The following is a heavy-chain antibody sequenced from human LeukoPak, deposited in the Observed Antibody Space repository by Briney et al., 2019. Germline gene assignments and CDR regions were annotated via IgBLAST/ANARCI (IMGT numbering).Heavy chain of an antibody. CDR1: GASISSGDYY. V-gene: IGHV4-30-4*01. CDR3: GRGVRTQFFYYGSGGFYPPPRYYFDY. Sequence: PSETLSLTCTVSGASISSGDYYWSWIRQSPGKGLEWIGYIYYSGSTSYNPSLKSRVTISVDTSKNQFSLKLSSVTAADTAVYYCGRGVRTQFFYYGSGGFYPPPRYYFDYWGQGTLVTVSS. J-gene: IGHJ4*02. CDR2: IYYSGST. D-gene: IGHD3-10*01.